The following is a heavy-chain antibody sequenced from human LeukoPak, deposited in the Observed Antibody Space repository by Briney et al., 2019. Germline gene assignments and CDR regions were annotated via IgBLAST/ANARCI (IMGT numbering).Heavy chain of an antibody. D-gene: IGHD4-23*01. V-gene: IGHV1-69*05. CDR1: GGTFSSYA. CDR3: ASHYGGNPGWFDP. J-gene: IGHJ5*02. Sequence: GASVKVSCKASGGTFSSYAISWVRQAPGQGLEWMGGIIPIFGTANYAQKFQGRVTITTDESTSTAYMELSSLRSEDTAVYYCASHYGGNPGWFDPWGQGTLVTVSS. CDR2: IIPIFGTA.